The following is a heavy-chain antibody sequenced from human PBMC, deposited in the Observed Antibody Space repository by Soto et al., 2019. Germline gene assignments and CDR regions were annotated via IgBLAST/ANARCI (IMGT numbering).Heavy chain of an antibody. CDR3: ARDSNPKQWLVLRGPAPIDY. CDR2: IKQDGSEK. CDR1: GFTFFSYW. J-gene: IGHJ4*02. Sequence: SGGSPRLSCAAPGFTFFSYWMSWGRPGPWEGVGCVANIKQDGSEKYYVDSVKGRFTISRDNAKNSLYLQMNSLRAEDTAVYYCARDSNPKQWLVLRGPAPIDYWGQGTLVTVSS. D-gene: IGHD6-19*01. V-gene: IGHV3-7*05.